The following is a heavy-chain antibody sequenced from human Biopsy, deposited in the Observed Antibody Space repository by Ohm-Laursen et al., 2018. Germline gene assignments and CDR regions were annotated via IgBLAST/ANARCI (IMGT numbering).Heavy chain of an antibody. Sequence: SLRLSCTASGFRFDDHAMHWVRQAPGKGLEWVSGISWSSGSITYVDSVKGRFTISRDNAKNSLFLQMNNLRVEDAALYYCARARDNTIFGVVINYGLDVWGQGTTVTVSS. J-gene: IGHJ6*02. D-gene: IGHD3-3*01. CDR3: ARARDNTIFGVVINYGLDV. V-gene: IGHV3-9*01. CDR1: GFRFDDHA. CDR2: ISWSSGSI.